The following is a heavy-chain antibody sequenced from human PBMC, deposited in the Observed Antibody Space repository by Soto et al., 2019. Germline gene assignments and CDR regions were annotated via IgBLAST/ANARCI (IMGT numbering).Heavy chain of an antibody. V-gene: IGHV3-23*01. CDR3: AKEGSTMVRGVIYYFDY. CDR2: ISGSGGST. J-gene: IGHJ4*02. CDR1: GFTFSSYA. Sequence: PGGSLRLSCAASGFTFSSYAMSWVRQAPGKGLEWVSAISGSGGSTYYADSVKGRFTISRDNSKNTLYLQMNSLRAEDTAVYYCAKEGSTMVRGVIYYFDYWGQGTLVTVSS. D-gene: IGHD3-10*01.